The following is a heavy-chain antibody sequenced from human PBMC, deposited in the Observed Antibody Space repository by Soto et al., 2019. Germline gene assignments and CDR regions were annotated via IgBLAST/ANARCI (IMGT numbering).Heavy chain of an antibody. CDR2: IWGGGGNK. V-gene: IGHV3-33*06. CDR3: AKDVPNYYGSGSYYPLNWFDP. Sequence: PGGSLRRSCAASGFTFSSYGMHWVRQAPGKGLEWVAVIWGGGGNKYYADSVKGRFTISRDNSKNTLYLQMNSLRAEDTAVYYCAKDVPNYYGSGSYYPLNWFDPWGQGTLVTVSS. CDR1: GFTFSSYG. D-gene: IGHD3-10*01. J-gene: IGHJ5*02.